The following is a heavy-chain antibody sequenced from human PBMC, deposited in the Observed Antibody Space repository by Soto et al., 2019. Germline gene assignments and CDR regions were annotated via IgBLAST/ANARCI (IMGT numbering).Heavy chain of an antibody. CDR2: ISHSGNT. CDR3: ARSLLS. Sequence: SETLSLTCAVSGGSISSGYSWSWIRQPPGKGLEWIGYISHSGNTFYNPSLKSRVTISVDRSKNQFSLKLSSVTAADTAVYYCARSLLSWGQGTLVTVS. V-gene: IGHV4-30-2*01. CDR1: GGSISSGYS. D-gene: IGHD3-10*01. J-gene: IGHJ4*02.